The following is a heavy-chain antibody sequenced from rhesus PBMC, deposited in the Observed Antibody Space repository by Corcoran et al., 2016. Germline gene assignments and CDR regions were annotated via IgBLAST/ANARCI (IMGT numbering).Heavy chain of an antibody. CDR1: GGSISSNY. J-gene: IGHJ6*01. V-gene: IGHV4-160*01. Sequence: QVQLQESGPGLVKPSETLSLTCAVSGGSISSNYWSWIRQPPGKGLEWIGYIYGSSGSTYYNPSLKSRVTISTDTFKNQFSLKLSSVTAADTAVYYCAREDCTGSGCYAIYGLDSWGQGVVVTVSS. D-gene: IGHD2-21*01. CDR2: IYGSSGST. CDR3: AREDCTGSGCYAIYGLDS.